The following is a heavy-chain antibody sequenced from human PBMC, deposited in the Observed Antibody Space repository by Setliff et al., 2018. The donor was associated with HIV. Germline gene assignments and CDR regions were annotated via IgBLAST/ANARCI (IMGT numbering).Heavy chain of an antibody. D-gene: IGHD7-27*01. V-gene: IGHV5-51*01. J-gene: IGHJ4*02. CDR3: ATLTNFDH. CDR1: GYSFMSYW. Sequence: HGESLKISCKASGYSFMSYWIGWVRQMPGKGLEWMGIIYPGDSDTRYNPSFEGQVTMSADRSITTAYLQWSRLKASDTAMYYCATLTNFDHWGQGTLVTVSS. CDR2: IYPGDSDT.